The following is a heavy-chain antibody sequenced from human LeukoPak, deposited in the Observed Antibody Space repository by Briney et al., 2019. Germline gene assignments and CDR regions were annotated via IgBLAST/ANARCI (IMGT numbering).Heavy chain of an antibody. CDR3: AKGSKYYYGSGSPQYFDY. CDR1: GFTFSSYA. J-gene: IGHJ4*02. Sequence: GGSLRLSCAASGFTFSSYAMSWVRQAPGKGLEWVSAISGSGGSTYYADSVKGRFTISRDNSKNTLYLQMNSQRAEDTAVYYCAKGSKYYYGSGSPQYFDYWGQGTLVTVSS. D-gene: IGHD3-10*01. V-gene: IGHV3-23*01. CDR2: ISGSGGST.